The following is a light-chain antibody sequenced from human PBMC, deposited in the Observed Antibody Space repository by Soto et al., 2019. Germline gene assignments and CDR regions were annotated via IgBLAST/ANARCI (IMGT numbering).Light chain of an antibody. CDR1: QSISRL. J-gene: IGKJ1*01. V-gene: IGKV1-5*03. CDR3: QQYNTYPWT. Sequence: DIQMTQSPSTLSASVGDRVTITCRASQSISRLLAWYQQKPGKAPKVLIYKASSLESGVPSRFSGSGSGTEFPLTISSLQPDDFATYYCQQYNTYPWTFGQGNKVEIK. CDR2: KAS.